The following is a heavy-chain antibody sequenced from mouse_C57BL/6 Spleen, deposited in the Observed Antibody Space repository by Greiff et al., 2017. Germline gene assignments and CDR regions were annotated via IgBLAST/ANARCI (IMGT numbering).Heavy chain of an antibody. Sequence: VQLQESGAELVRPGTSVTVSCKASGYAFTNYLIDWVKQRPGQGLEWIGVITPGSGGTNYNEKFKGKATLTADKSSSTAYMQLSSLPSEDSAVYFGAGSYFYGSSYVAYWGQGTLVTVSA. J-gene: IGHJ3*01. CDR2: ITPGSGGT. D-gene: IGHD1-1*01. V-gene: IGHV1-54*01. CDR3: AGSYFYGSSYVAY. CDR1: GYAFTNYL.